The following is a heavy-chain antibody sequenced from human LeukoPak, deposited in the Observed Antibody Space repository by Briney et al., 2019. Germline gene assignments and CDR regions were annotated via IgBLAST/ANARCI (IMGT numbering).Heavy chain of an antibody. CDR3: ARDIVVVPAAIARGYYYGMDV. J-gene: IGHJ6*02. Sequence: PGGSLRLSCAASGFTFSRYWMSWVRQAPGKGLEWVSSISSSSSYIYYADSVKGRFTISRDNAKNSLYLQMNSLRAEDTAVYYCARDIVVVPAAIARGYYYGMDVWGQGTTVTVSS. D-gene: IGHD2-2*01. V-gene: IGHV3-21*01. CDR2: ISSSSSYI. CDR1: GFTFSRYW.